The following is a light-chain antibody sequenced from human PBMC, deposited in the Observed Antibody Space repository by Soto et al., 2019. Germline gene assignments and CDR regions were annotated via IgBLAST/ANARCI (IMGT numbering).Light chain of an antibody. CDR1: QSVSSN. V-gene: IGKV3-15*01. Sequence: EIVMTQSPATLSVSPGERATLSCRASQSVSSNLAWYQQKPGQAPRLLMYGSSTRATGIPHRFSGSGSGTEFNLSISSLQAEDFAVYYCQQHNNCPPWAFGQGTKVEIK. CDR3: QQHNNCPPWA. CDR2: GSS. J-gene: IGKJ1*01.